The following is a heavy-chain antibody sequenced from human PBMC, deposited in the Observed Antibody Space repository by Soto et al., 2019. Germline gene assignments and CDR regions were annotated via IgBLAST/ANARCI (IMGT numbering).Heavy chain of an antibody. D-gene: IGHD3-3*01. V-gene: IGHV4-59*01. Sequence: SETLSLTCTVSGGSISSYYWSWIRQPPGKGLEWIGYIYYSGSTNYNPSLKSRVTISVDTSKNQFSLKLSSVTAADTAVYYCARVRSGGYDFWSGYYIWGQGTLVTVSS. CDR3: ARVRSGGYDFWSGYYI. CDR2: IYYSGST. CDR1: GGSISSYY. J-gene: IGHJ4*02.